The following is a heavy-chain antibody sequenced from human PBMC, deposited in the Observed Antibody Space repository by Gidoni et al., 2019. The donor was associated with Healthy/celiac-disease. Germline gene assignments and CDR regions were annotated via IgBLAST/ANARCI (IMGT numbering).Heavy chain of an antibody. D-gene: IGHD1-20*01. CDR3: ARHKGITGTTGVAKFDY. Sequence: QVQLVQSGAEVKKPGSSVKVSCKASGGTFSSYAISWVRQAPGQGLAWMGRIIPILGIANYAQKFQGRVTITADKSTSTAYMELSSLRSEDTAVYYCARHKGITGTTGVAKFDYWGQGTLVTVSS. CDR2: IIPILGIA. CDR1: GGTFSSYA. V-gene: IGHV1-69*09. J-gene: IGHJ4*02.